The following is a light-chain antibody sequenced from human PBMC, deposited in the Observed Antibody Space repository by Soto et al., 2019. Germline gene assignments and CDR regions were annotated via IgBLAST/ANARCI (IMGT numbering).Light chain of an antibody. CDR1: ETVSRN. CDR2: GAS. V-gene: IGKV3-15*01. Sequence: IVMTQSPGTLSVTQGERATLSCRASETVSRNLAWYQQKPGQAPRLLIYGASSRATDIPTRFSGSGSGTEFTLTISSLQSEDFAVYYCQQYNNWPRTFGQGTKVDIK. J-gene: IGKJ1*01. CDR3: QQYNNWPRT.